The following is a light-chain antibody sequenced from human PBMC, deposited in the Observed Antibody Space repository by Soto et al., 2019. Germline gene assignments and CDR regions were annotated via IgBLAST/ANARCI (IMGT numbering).Light chain of an antibody. CDR1: QNIRNY. CDR2: ASS. J-gene: IGKJ2*01. Sequence: DIQMTQSPSSLSSSIGDRVTITCRASQNIRNYLNWYQQKPGQAPNLLIYASSSLRGGVPSRFRGSGSGTEFTLTISSLQPEDFATYYCQQCHTLPYTFGQGTNLGI. CDR3: QQCHTLPYT. V-gene: IGKV1-39*01.